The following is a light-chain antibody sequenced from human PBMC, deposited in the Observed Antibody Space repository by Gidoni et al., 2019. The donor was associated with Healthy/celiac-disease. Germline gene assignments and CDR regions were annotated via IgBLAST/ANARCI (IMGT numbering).Light chain of an antibody. CDR1: QSISNW. CDR2: KAS. CDR3: QQYNSYPWT. V-gene: IGKV1-5*03. Sequence: DIQMNQSPSTLSASVGDRVTITCRASQSISNWMAWYQPKTGKAPKLLIYKASSLESGVPSRFGGSGSGTEFTLTISSLQPDDFATYYCQQYNSYPWTFGQGTKVEIK. J-gene: IGKJ1*01.